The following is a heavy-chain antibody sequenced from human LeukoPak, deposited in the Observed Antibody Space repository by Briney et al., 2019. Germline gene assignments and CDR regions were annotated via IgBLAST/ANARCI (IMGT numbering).Heavy chain of an antibody. D-gene: IGHD1-26*01. CDR3: ARDGTQRDGFDY. CDR2: IYTSGST. V-gene: IGHV4-61*02. J-gene: IGHJ4*02. Sequence: PSETLSLTCTVSGGSISSGSYYWSWIRQPAGKGLEWIGRIYTSGSTNYNPSLKSRVTISVDTSKNQFSLKLSSVTAADTAVYYCARDGTQRDGFDYWGQGTLVTVSS. CDR1: GGSISSGSYY.